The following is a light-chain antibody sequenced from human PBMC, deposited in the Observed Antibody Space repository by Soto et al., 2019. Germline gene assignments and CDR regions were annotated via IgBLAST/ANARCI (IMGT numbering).Light chain of an antibody. CDR2: GAS. CDR3: QQYNNWHPIT. V-gene: IGKV3D-15*01. CDR1: QSVSSK. J-gene: IGKJ5*01. Sequence: ETVMTQSPATLFVSPGERATLSCWASQSVSSKLAWYQQKPGQATRLLIYGASTRANGIPARFSGSGSGTEFTLTISSLQSEDFAVYYCQQYNNWHPITFGQGTRLEIK.